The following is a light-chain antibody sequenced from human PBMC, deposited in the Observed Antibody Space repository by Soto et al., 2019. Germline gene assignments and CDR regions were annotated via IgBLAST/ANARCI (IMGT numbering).Light chain of an antibody. CDR3: QHYNGYPQT. CDR1: QGIDTY. Sequence: DIQMTQSPSSLSASVGDRVTITCRASQGIDTYLAWFQQKPEKAPKTLIYAASSLHSGVPSRFSGSGFGTDFTLTISSLQPEDFATYYCQHYNGYPQTFGQGTRLDIK. V-gene: IGKV1-16*01. J-gene: IGKJ5*01. CDR2: AAS.